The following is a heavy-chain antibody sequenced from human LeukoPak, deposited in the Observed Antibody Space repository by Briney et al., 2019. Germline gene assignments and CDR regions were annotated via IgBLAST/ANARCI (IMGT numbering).Heavy chain of an antibody. D-gene: IGHD5-12*01. V-gene: IGHV3-53*01. CDR1: GFTVSSNY. CDR3: ARGITSGPRRYDVRNFDY. CDR2: IYSGGST. J-gene: IGHJ4*02. Sequence: GGSLRLSCAASGFTVSSNYMSWVRQAPGKGLERVSVIYSGGSTYYADSVKGRFTISRDNSKSTLYIQMNSLRAEDTAVYYCARGITSGPRRYDVRNFDYWGQGTPVTVSS.